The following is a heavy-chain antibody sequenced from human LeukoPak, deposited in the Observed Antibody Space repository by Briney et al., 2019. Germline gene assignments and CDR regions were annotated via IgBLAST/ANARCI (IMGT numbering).Heavy chain of an antibody. CDR1: GGTFSSYA. V-gene: IGHV1-69*01. CDR3: ARVEDSSGYYYGRGIHYYYYYMDV. CDR2: IIPIFGTA. D-gene: IGHD3-22*01. J-gene: IGHJ6*03. Sequence: SVKVSCKASGGTFSSYAINWVRQAPGQGLEWMGGIIPIFGTANYAQKFQGRVTITADESTSTAYMELSSLRSEDTAVYYCARVEDSSGYYYGRGIHYYYYYMDVWGKGTTVTVSS.